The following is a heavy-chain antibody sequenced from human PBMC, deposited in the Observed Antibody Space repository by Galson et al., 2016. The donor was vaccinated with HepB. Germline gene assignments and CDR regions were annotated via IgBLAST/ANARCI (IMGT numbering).Heavy chain of an antibody. CDR3: TRDHPGVFDADY. Sequence: SLRLSCAASGFTFRSYTLSWVRQAPGKGLMCVSRINTDGRTTMYADSVKGRFTISRDNAKSTVYLQMNSLRVEDTAVYYCTRDHPGVFDADYWGQGTLVTVSS. CDR1: GFTFRSYT. D-gene: IGHD3-16*01. V-gene: IGHV3-74*03. CDR2: INTDGRTT. J-gene: IGHJ4*02.